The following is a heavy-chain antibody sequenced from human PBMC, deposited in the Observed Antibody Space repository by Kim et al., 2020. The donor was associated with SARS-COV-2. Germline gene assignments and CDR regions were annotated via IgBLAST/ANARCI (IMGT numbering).Heavy chain of an antibody. CDR2: ISYDGSNK. D-gene: IGHD3-16*01. CDR1: GFTFSSYA. V-gene: IGHV3-30-3*01. Sequence: GGSLRLSCAASGFTFSSYAMHWVRQAPGKGLEWVAVISYDGSNKYYADSVKGRFTISRDNSKNTLYLQMNSLRAEDTAVYYCARGGAVVYWGQGTLVTVSS. CDR3: ARGGAVVY. J-gene: IGHJ4*02.